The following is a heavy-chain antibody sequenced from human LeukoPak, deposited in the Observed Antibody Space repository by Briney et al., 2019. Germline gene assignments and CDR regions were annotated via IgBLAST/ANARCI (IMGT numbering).Heavy chain of an antibody. CDR2: IYYSGST. D-gene: IGHD6-19*01. J-gene: IGHJ4*02. CDR1: GGSISSGTYY. Sequence: SETLSLTCTVSGGSISSGTYYWGWIRQPPGKGLEWIGSIYYSGSTYYNPSLKSRVTVSVDTSKNQFSLRLSSVTAADTAVYYCARVDIAVAGTVDYWGQGTLVTVSS. CDR3: ARVDIAVAGTVDY. V-gene: IGHV4-39*07.